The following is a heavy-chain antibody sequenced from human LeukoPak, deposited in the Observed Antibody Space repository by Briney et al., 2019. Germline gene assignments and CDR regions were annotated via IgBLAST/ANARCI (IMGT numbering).Heavy chain of an antibody. D-gene: IGHD1-26*01. CDR3: VKEEPVDSGVYLDF. CDR2: ISETGRNT. CDR1: GFTFSYYA. V-gene: IGHV3-23*01. J-gene: IGHJ4*02. Sequence: GGSLRLSCAASGFTFSYYAMNWVRQAPGKGLEWVSVISETGRNTYYANSVTGRFTISRDNSKNTVYLQMNSLRVDDTAVYYRVKEEPVDSGVYLDFWGQGSLVTVSS.